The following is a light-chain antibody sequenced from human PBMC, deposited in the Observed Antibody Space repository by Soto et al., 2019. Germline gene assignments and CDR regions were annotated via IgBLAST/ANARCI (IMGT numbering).Light chain of an antibody. Sequence: EIVLTQSPDTLSLSPGERATLSCRASQSVRSNYLAWYQQKPGQAPRFLIYDASSSATGIPDRFSGSGSVTDFTLTISRLEPEDFAGYYCQHYGSSHRTFGGGTKVEIK. CDR1: QSVRSNY. CDR2: DAS. V-gene: IGKV3-20*01. J-gene: IGKJ4*01. CDR3: QHYGSSHRT.